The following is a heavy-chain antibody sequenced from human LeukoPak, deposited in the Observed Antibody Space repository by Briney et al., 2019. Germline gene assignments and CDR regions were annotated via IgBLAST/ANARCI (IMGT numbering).Heavy chain of an antibody. CDR1: GFTFSSYS. V-gene: IGHV3-21*01. CDR2: ISSSSSYI. CDR3: ARDRPPYIAVAGTFDY. Sequence: GGSLRLSCAASGFTFSSYSMNWVRRAPGKGLEWVSSISSSSSYIYYADSVKGRFTISRDNAKDSLYLQMNSLRAEDTAVYYCARDRPPYIAVAGTFDYWGQGTLVTVSS. J-gene: IGHJ4*02. D-gene: IGHD6-19*01.